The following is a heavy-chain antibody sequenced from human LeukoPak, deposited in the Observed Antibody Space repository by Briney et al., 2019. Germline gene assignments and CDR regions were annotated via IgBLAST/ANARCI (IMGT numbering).Heavy chain of an antibody. CDR1: GYTFTSYD. Sequence: ASVKVSCKASGYTFTSYDINWVRQATGQGLEWMGWMNPNSGSTGYAQKFQGRVTMTRNTSTSTAYMELSSLRSEDTAVYYCARGTARYKLWFGETDAFDIWGQGTMVTVSS. V-gene: IGHV1-8*01. CDR3: ARGTARYKLWFGETDAFDI. CDR2: MNPNSGST. J-gene: IGHJ3*02. D-gene: IGHD3-10*01.